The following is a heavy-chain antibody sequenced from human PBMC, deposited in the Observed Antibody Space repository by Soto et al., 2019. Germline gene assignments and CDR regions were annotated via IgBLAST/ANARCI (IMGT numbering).Heavy chain of an antibody. Sequence: RGSLRLSCAAPGFTFSRYGMHWVRQAPGKGLEWVAVIWYDGSNKYYADSVKGRFTISRDNSKNTLYLQMNSLRAEDTAVYYCARDAYYDSSGYFGFDYWGQGTLVTVSS. CDR1: GFTFSRYG. D-gene: IGHD3-22*01. J-gene: IGHJ4*02. V-gene: IGHV3-33*01. CDR2: IWYDGSNK. CDR3: ARDAYYDSSGYFGFDY.